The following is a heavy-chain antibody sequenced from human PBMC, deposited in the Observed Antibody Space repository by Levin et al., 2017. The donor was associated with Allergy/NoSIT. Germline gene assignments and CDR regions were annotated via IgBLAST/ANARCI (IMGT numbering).Heavy chain of an antibody. D-gene: IGHD3-22*01. V-gene: IGHV4-4*02. CDR2: IDHSGST. CDR3: ARDAGNYDGSGYYFDY. CDR1: GGSISSSNW. Sequence: SQTLSLTCGVFGGSISSSNWWSWVRQPPGKGLEWIGEIDHSGSTNYNPSLKSRVTISVDKSQNQLSLKLSSVTAAETAVYYCARDAGNYDGSGYYFDYWGQGTLVTVSS. J-gene: IGHJ4*02.